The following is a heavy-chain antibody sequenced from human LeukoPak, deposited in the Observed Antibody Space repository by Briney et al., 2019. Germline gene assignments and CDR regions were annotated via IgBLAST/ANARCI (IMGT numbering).Heavy chain of an antibody. Sequence: PGGSLRLSCAASGFTFRSYSMSWVRQAPGKGVEWISYIGSCSSSAIIFYADSVRGRFTISRDYNRNLLYLQMNSLRAEDTAVYYCARDHISVAGPFDPWGQGTLVTVSS. CDR2: IGSCSSSAII. CDR3: ARDHISVAGPFDP. J-gene: IGHJ5*02. V-gene: IGHV3-48*01. CDR1: GFTFRSYS. D-gene: IGHD6-19*01.